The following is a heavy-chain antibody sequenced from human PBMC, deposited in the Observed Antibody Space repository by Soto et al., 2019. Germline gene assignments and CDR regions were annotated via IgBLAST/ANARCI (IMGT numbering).Heavy chain of an antibody. CDR3: ARDLAAPGKVWIDP. V-gene: IGHV1-18*01. CDR1: GYTFTRYG. J-gene: IGHJ5*02. Sequence: SVKVYCKASGYTFTRYGISWVRQAPGQGLEWMGWISAYNGNTNYAQQLQGRVTMTTDTSTSTAYMELSSQTSDDTAVYYCARDLAAPGKVWIDPWGQGTLVTVSS. CDR2: ISAYNGNT. D-gene: IGHD6-13*01.